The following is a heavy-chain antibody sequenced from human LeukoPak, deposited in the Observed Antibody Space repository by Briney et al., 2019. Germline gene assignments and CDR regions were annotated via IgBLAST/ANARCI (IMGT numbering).Heavy chain of an antibody. J-gene: IGHJ4*02. V-gene: IGHV4-39*02. CDR1: GGSISSSSYY. D-gene: IGHD3-22*01. Sequence: SETLSLTCTVSGGSISSSSYYWDWIRQPPGKGLEWIGSIYYSGSINYNPSLKNRVTLSIDKSNNHFSLRLSSLSAADTAVYYCARGISGYFGTSGYYYDYWGQGTLVTVSS. CDR2: IYYSGSI. CDR3: ARGISGYFGTSGYYYDY.